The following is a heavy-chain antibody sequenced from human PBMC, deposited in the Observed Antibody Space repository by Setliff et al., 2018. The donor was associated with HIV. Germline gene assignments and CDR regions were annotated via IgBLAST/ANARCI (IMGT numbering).Heavy chain of an antibody. CDR2: IRTLPYGGTT. J-gene: IGHJ6*03. Sequence: GGSLRLSCAASGFTFGDYALSWVRQAPGKGLEWLGFIRTLPYGGTTEYAASVKGRFIISRDDSKSIAYLQMNSLKTEDTAVYYCTRLRGYSYGLASYYYYYMDVWGKGTTVTVSS. CDR1: GFTFGDYA. CDR3: TRLRGYSYGLASYYYYYMDV. D-gene: IGHD5-18*01. V-gene: IGHV3-49*04.